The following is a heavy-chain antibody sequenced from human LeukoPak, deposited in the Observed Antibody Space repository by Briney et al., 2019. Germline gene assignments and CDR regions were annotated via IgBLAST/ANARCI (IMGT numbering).Heavy chain of an antibody. Sequence: GGSLRLSCAASGFTFSSYAMSWVRQAPGKGLEWVSGISGCGGSTYYADSVKGRFTISRDNSKNTLYLQMNSLRAEDTAVYYCVKVPNDSGSWYYFDYWGQGTLVTVSS. V-gene: IGHV3-23*01. CDR2: ISGCGGST. D-gene: IGHD6-13*01. J-gene: IGHJ4*02. CDR1: GFTFSSYA. CDR3: VKVPNDSGSWYYFDY.